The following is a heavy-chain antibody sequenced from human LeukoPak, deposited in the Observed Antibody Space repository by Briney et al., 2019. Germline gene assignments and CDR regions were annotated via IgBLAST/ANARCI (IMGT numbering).Heavy chain of an antibody. CDR3: ARDLGGNHGMDV. D-gene: IGHD3-10*01. J-gene: IGHJ6*02. V-gene: IGHV4-31*03. CDR2: IYYSGST. CDR1: GGSISSGGYY. Sequence: TSSQTLSLTCTVSGGSISSGGYYWSWIRQHPGKGLEWIAYIYYSGSTYYNPSLKSRVTIAVDTSKNQFSLKLSSVTAADTAVYYCARDLGGNHGMDVWGQGTTVTVSS.